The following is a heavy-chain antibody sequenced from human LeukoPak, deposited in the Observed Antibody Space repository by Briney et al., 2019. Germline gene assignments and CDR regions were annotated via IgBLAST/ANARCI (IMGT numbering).Heavy chain of an antibody. J-gene: IGHJ4*02. V-gene: IGHV3-7*01. D-gene: IGHD2-15*01. CDR2: IKQDGNEY. CDR1: GFTFSSHW. CDR3: ARVQISRYCTGGNCYRDY. Sequence: GGSLRLSCAASGFTFSSHWMTWVRQAPGKGLEWVANIKQDGNEYYYVDSVRGRFTISRDNAKNSLYLQMNSLRAEDTAVYYCARVQISRYCTGGNCYRDYWGQGTLVTVSS.